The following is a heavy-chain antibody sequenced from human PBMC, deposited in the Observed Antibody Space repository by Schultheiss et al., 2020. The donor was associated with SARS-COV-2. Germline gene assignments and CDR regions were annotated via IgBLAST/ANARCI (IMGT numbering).Heavy chain of an antibody. D-gene: IGHD2-2*01. J-gene: IGHJ4*02. CDR2: ISYDGSNK. V-gene: IGHV3-30*04. Sequence: GGSLRLSCAASGFTFSSYAMHWVRQAPGKGLEWVAVISYDGSNKYYADSVKGRFTISRDNSKNTLYLQMNSLRAEDTAVYYCARGLRGVVVVPAARIPLDYWGQGTVVTVSS. CDR1: GFTFSSYA. CDR3: ARGLRGVVVVPAARIPLDY.